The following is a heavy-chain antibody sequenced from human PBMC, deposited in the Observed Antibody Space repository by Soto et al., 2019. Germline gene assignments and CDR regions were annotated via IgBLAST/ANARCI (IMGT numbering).Heavy chain of an antibody. V-gene: IGHV4-31*03. CDR3: ARVLSYNWNHGGTWFDP. CDR1: GGSISSGGYY. Sequence: SETLSLTCTVSGGSISSGGYYWSWIRQHPGKGLEWIGYIYYSGSTYYNPSLKSRVTISVDTSKNQFSLKLSSVTAADTAVYYCARVLSYNWNHGGTWFDPWGQGTLVTVSS. D-gene: IGHD1-20*01. CDR2: IYYSGST. J-gene: IGHJ5*02.